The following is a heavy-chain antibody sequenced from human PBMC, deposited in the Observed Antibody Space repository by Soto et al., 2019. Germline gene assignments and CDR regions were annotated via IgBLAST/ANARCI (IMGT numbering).Heavy chain of an antibody. Sequence: PGESLKISCKGSGYRFTSYWISWVRQMPGKGLEWMGRIDPSDSYTSYSPSFQGHVTISADKSISTAYLQWSSLKPSATAMYYCARHLFTIPRSVDYWGQATLVTVGS. J-gene: IGHJ4*02. D-gene: IGHD3-10*01. V-gene: IGHV5-10-1*01. CDR2: IDPSDSYT. CDR1: GYRFTSYW. CDR3: ARHLFTIPRSVDY.